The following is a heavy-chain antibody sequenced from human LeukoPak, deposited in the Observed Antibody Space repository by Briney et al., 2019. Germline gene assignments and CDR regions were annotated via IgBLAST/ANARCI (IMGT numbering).Heavy chain of an antibody. D-gene: IGHD3-10*01. J-gene: IGHJ4*02. Sequence: ASVKVSCKASGYTFTSFYMHWVRQAPGQGLEWMGIINVSGGGTSYAQKFQGRVTMTRDMSTSTVYMELSSLRSEDTAVYYCARAALYYYGSGSYQVWGQGTLVTVSS. V-gene: IGHV1-46*01. CDR2: INVSGGGT. CDR3: ARAALYYYGSGSYQV. CDR1: GYTFTSFY.